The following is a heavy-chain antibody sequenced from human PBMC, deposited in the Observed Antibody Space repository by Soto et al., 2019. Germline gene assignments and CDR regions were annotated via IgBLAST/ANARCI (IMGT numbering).Heavy chain of an antibody. CDR1: GFSLSTSGVV. J-gene: IGHJ3*02. V-gene: IGHV2-5*02. CDR2: IYWDDDK. CDR3: AHSLIAAADIDDAFDI. D-gene: IGHD6-13*01. Sequence: QITLKESGPTLVKPTQTLTLTCTFSGFSLSTSGVVVGWIRQPPGKALEWLALIYWDDDKRYSPSLKSRSTITKDTSKNQVVLTMTNMDPVDTATYYCAHSLIAAADIDDAFDIWGQGTMVTVSS.